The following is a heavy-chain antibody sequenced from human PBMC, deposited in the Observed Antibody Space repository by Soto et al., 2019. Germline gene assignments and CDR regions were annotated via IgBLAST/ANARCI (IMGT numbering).Heavy chain of an antibody. D-gene: IGHD2-8*01. CDR3: ARGYGTNCVCYTPQDY. V-gene: IGHV1-8*01. CDR1: GYTFTSYD. J-gene: IGHJ4*02. CDR2: MNPNSGNT. Sequence: QVQLVQSGAEVKKPGASVKVSCKASGYTFTSYDINWVRQATGQGLEWMGWMNPNSGNTGYAQKFQGRVTMTRNTSISTDYMELSSLRSEDTAVYYCARGYGTNCVCYTPQDYWGQGTLVTVSS.